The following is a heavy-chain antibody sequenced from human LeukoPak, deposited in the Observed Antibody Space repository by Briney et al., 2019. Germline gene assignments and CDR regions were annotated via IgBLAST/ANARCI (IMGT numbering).Heavy chain of an antibody. J-gene: IGHJ4*02. CDR2: INPNSGGT. D-gene: IGHD6-19*01. V-gene: IGHV1-2*02. Sequence: ASVKVSCKASGYTFSDYYTHWVRQAPGQGLEWMGWINPNSGGTRYAQQFQGRVTMTRDTSIGTVYMELSTLRSDDTAVYYCARGYSSGWYGPPRFFDYWGQGTLVTVSS. CDR1: GYTFSDYY. CDR3: ARGYSSGWYGPPRFFDY.